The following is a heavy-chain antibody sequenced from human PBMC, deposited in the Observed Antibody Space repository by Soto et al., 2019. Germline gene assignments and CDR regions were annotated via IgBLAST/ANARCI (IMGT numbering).Heavy chain of an antibody. CDR3: ARGGIVVVVAETHGYYYYMDV. CDR1: GGSFSGYY. CDR2: INHSGST. J-gene: IGHJ6*03. D-gene: IGHD2-15*01. Sequence: SETLSLTCAVYGGSFSGYYWSWIRQPPGKGLEWIGEINHSGSTNYNPSLKSRATISVDTSKNQFSLKLSSVTAADTAVYYCARGGIVVVVAETHGYYYYMDVWGKGTTVTVSS. V-gene: IGHV4-34*01.